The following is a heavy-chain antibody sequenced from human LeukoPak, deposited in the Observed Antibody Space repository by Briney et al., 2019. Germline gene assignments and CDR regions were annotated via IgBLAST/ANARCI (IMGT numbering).Heavy chain of an antibody. J-gene: IGHJ4*02. D-gene: IGHD3-22*01. CDR2: ICTGGNT. V-gene: IGHV3-53*01. CDR3: ARGDDSGYYDYFDY. Sequence: GGSLRLSCAASGFTVDSNYLSWVRQAPGKGLEWVSTICTGGNTYYAASVKGRFTISRDFSKNTVFLHMNSLRAEDTAMYYCARGDDSGYYDYFDYWGQGALVTVSS. CDR1: GFTVDSNY.